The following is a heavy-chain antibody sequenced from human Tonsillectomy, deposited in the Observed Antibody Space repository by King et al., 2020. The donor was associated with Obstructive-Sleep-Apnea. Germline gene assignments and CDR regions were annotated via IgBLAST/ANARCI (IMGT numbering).Heavy chain of an antibody. D-gene: IGHD6-19*01. V-gene: IGHV2-5*02. J-gene: IGHJ4*02. Sequence: ITLKESGPTLVKPTQTLTLTCTFSGFSLSTSGVGVGWIRQPPGKALEWLSLIYWDDDKRYSPSLKNRLTITKDTSKNQVVLTMTNRDPVDTTAYYCARMIAGSGTWLLLPTWETPSYFDYCGQGTLVYVSS. CDR2: IYWDDDK. CDR3: ARMIAGSGTWLLLPTWETPSYFDY. CDR1: GFSLSTSGVG.